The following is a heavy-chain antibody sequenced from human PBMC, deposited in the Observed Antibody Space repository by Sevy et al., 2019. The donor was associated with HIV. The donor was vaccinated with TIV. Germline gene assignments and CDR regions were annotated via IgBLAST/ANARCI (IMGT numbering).Heavy chain of an antibody. CDR1: GGSISSYY. CDR3: ARSIDCSSTSCTTPFDY. CDR2: IYYSGST. Sequence: SETLSLTCTVSGGSISSYYWSWIRQPPGKGLEWIGYIYYSGSTNYNPSLKSRVTISVDTSKNQFSLKLSSVTAADTAVYYCARSIDCSSTSCTTPFDYWGQRTLVTVSS. J-gene: IGHJ4*02. D-gene: IGHD2-2*01. V-gene: IGHV4-59*01.